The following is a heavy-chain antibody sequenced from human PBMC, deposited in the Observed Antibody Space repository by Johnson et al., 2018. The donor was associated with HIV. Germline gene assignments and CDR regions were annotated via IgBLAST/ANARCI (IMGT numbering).Heavy chain of an antibody. CDR1: GFDFSSYA. Sequence: QVQLVESGGGVVQPGRSLRLSCSASGFDFSSYAINWVRQAPGKGLEWVAVIWHDGSKEFYTDSVKGRFTVSRDNSKNTMYLQIKSLIAEDTAVYYCASPRWLVPHDAFDIWGQGTLVTVSS. CDR3: ASPRWLVPHDAFDI. CDR2: IWHDGSKE. J-gene: IGHJ3*02. D-gene: IGHD6-19*01. V-gene: IGHV3-33*01.